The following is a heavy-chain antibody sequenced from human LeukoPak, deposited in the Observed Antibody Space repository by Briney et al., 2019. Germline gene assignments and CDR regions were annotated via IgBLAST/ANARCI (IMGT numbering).Heavy chain of an antibody. CDR2: ITSSSSTI. CDR3: AKSSYYDRSSDAFDI. CDR1: GFTFSTYT. Sequence: GGSLRLSCAASGFTFSTYTMNWVRQAPGKGLEWVSYITSSSSTIHYADSVKGRFTISRDNSKNTLYLQMNSLRAEDTAVYYCAKSSYYDRSSDAFDIWGQGTMVTVSS. V-gene: IGHV3-48*01. J-gene: IGHJ3*02. D-gene: IGHD3-22*01.